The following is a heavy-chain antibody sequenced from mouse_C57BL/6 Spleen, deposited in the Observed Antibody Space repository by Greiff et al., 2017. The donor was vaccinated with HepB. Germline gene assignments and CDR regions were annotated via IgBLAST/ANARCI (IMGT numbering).Heavy chain of an antibody. V-gene: IGHV1-47*01. CDR2: FHPYNDDT. CDR3: ARGHYDYDGGFDY. D-gene: IGHD2-4*01. J-gene: IGHJ2*01. CDR1: GYTFTTYP. Sequence: QVTLKVSGAELVKPGASVKMSCKASGYTFTTYPIEWMKQNHGKSLEWIGNFHPYNDDTKYNEKFKGKATLTVEKSSSTVYLELSRLTSDDSAVYYCARGHYDYDGGFDYWGQGTTLTVSS.